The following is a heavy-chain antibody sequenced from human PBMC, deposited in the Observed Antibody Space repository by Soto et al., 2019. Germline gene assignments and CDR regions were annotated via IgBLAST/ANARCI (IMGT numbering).Heavy chain of an antibody. CDR3: AKSLVISVVLPAAAYYYYYGMDF. V-gene: IGHV3-30-3*02. CDR2: ISYDGSNK. J-gene: IGHJ6*02. Sequence: GGSLRLSCAASGFTFSSYAMHWVRQAPGKGLEWVAVISYDGSNKYYADSVKGRFTISRDNSKNTLYLQMNSLRAEDTAVYYCAKSLVISVVLPAAAYYYYYGMDFWGQGTTVTLSS. D-gene: IGHD2-2*01. CDR1: GFTFSSYA.